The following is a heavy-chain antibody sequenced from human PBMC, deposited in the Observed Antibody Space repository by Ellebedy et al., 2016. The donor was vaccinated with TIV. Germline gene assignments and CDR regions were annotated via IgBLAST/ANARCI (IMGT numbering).Heavy chain of an antibody. CDR1: GFTFSSYA. Sequence: GESLKISXAASGFTFSSYAMSWVRQAPGKGLEWVSAISGSGGSTYYADSVKGRFTISRDNSKNTLYLQMNSLRAEDTAVYYCAKVPTIVGAASYMDVWGKGTTVTVSS. CDR2: ISGSGGST. V-gene: IGHV3-23*01. J-gene: IGHJ6*03. CDR3: AKVPTIVGAASYMDV. D-gene: IGHD1-26*01.